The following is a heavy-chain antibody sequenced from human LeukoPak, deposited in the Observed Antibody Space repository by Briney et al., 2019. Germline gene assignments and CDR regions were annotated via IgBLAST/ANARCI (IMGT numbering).Heavy chain of an antibody. Sequence: RSGGSLRLSCAASGFTFSSYSMNWVRQAPGKGLEWVSYISSSSSTIYYADSVKGRFTISRDNAKNSLYLQMNSLRAEDTAVYYCASGGYYYDSSGYLDYWGQGTLVTVSS. J-gene: IGHJ4*02. CDR2: ISSSSSTI. CDR1: GFTFSSYS. CDR3: ASGGYYYDSSGYLDY. V-gene: IGHV3-48*01. D-gene: IGHD3-22*01.